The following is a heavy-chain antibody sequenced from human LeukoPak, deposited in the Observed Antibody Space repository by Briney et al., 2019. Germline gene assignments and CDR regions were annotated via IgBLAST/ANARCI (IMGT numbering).Heavy chain of an antibody. CDR1: GFTFSSYW. CDR2: ISSSSSYI. D-gene: IGHD3-3*02. J-gene: IGHJ6*02. CDR3: ARLSRRALNYYGMDV. V-gene: IGHV3-21*01. Sequence: GGSLRLSCAASGFTFSSYWMHWVRQAPGKGLEWVSSISSSSSYIYYADSAKGRFTISRDNAKNSLYLQMSSLRAEDTAVYYCARLSRRALNYYGMDVWGQGTTVTVSS.